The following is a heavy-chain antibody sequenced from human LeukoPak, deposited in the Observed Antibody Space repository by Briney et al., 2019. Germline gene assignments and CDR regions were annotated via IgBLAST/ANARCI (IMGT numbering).Heavy chain of an antibody. D-gene: IGHD6-19*01. J-gene: IGHJ6*03. CDR2: IYYSGNT. V-gene: IGHV4-59*12. CDR1: GGSISSYY. CDR3: ARGTAVAGIPNMDV. Sequence: PSETLSLTCTVSGGSISSYYWSWIRQPPGKGLEWIAYIYYSGNTNYNPSLKSRVTISVDTSKNQFSLKLSSVTAADTAMYYCARGTAVAGIPNMDVWGKGTTVTVSS.